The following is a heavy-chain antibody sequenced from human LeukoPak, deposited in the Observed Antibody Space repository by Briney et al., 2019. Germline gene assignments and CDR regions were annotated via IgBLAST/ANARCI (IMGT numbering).Heavy chain of an antibody. D-gene: IGHD4-17*01. CDR3: AKDIYGDYVFYYFDY. CDR2: ISWNSGSI. V-gene: IGHV3-9*01. J-gene: IGHJ4*02. Sequence: GRSLRLSCAASGFTFDDCAMHWVRQAPGKGLEWVSGISWNSGSIGYADSVKGRFTISRDNAKNSLYLQMNSLRAEDTALYYCAKDIYGDYVFYYFDYWGQGTLVTVSS. CDR1: GFTFDDCA.